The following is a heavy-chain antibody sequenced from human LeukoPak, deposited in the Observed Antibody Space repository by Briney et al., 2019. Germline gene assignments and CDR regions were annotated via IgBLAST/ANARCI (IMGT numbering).Heavy chain of an antibody. CDR2: ISGSGGST. J-gene: IGHJ4*02. CDR1: GFTFSNYG. CDR3: AKDSAKKYDDY. D-gene: IGHD2/OR15-2a*01. V-gene: IGHV3-23*01. Sequence: GGSLRLSCAASGFTFSNYGMNWVRQAPGKGLEWISSISGSGGSTYHADSVKGRFTISRENSKNTLYLQMNSLRAEDTAVYYCAKDSAKKYDDYWGQGTLVTVSS.